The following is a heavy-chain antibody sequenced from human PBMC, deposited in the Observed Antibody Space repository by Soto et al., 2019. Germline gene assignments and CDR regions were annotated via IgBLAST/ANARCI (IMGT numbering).Heavy chain of an antibody. V-gene: IGHV3-23*01. CDR3: ARRGPGTYFDY. CDR2: ISGSGGST. CDR1: GFTFSNAW. Sequence: GGSLRLSCAASGFTFSNAWMNWVRQAPGKGLEWVSAISGSGGSTYYADSVKGRFTISRDNSKNTLYLQMNSLGAEDTAVYYCARRGPGTYFDYWGQGTLVTVSS. D-gene: IGHD6-13*01. J-gene: IGHJ4*02.